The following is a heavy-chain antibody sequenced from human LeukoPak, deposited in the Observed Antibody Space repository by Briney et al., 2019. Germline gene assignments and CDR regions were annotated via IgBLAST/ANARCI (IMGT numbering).Heavy chain of an antibody. CDR3: ARGIRGFDL. V-gene: IGHV4-34*01. J-gene: IGHJ2*01. CDR2: INHSGST. Sequence: SETLSLTCAVYGGSFSGYYWSWIRQPPGKGLEWIGEINHSGSTNYNPSLKSRVTISVDTSKNQFSLKLSSVTAADTAVYYCARGIRGFDLWGRGTLVTVSS. CDR1: GGSFSGYY. D-gene: IGHD3-3*01.